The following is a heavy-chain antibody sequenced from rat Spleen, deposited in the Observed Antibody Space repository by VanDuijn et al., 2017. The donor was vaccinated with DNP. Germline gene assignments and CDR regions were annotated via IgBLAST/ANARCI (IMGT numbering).Heavy chain of an antibody. J-gene: IGHJ4*01. V-gene: IGHV3-1*01. Sequence: EVQLQESGPGLVKTSQSLSLTCSVTGYSITSSYRWNWIRKFPVNKMDWIGHISYSGSTSYHPSLKSRIYITRDTSKNRFFLQLNSVTTEDTSTYYCARWPGYNPPYAMDAWGQGTSVTVSS. CDR2: ISYSGST. D-gene: IGHD1-4*01. CDR3: ARWPGYNPPYAMDA. CDR1: GYSITSSY.